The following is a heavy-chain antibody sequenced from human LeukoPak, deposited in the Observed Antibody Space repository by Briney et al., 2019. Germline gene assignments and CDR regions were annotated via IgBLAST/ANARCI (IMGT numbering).Heavy chain of an antibody. CDR2: IYYSGST. V-gene: IGHV4-59*01. Sequence: SETLSLTCTVSGGSISSYYWSWIRQPPGKGLEWIGYIYYSGSTNYNPSLKSRVTISVDTSKNQFSLKLSSVTAADTAVYYCARNNGRVYSSGWYGFDHWGQGTLVTVSS. CDR3: ARNNGRVYSSGWYGFDH. J-gene: IGHJ4*02. D-gene: IGHD6-19*01. CDR1: GGSISSYY.